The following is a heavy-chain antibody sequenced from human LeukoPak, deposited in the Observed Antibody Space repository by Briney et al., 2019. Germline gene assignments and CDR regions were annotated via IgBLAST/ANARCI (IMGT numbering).Heavy chain of an antibody. D-gene: IGHD2-2*01. V-gene: IGHV4-31*03. CDR2: IYYSGST. CDR3: ARDPKRASCCHDAFDI. Sequence: SETLSLTCTVSGGSISGGGYYWSWVRQHPGKGLEWIGYIYYSGSTYYNPSLKSRVTISVDTSKNQFSLKLSSVTAADTAVYYCARDPKRASCCHDAFDIWGQGTMVTVSS. CDR1: GGSISGGGYY. J-gene: IGHJ3*02.